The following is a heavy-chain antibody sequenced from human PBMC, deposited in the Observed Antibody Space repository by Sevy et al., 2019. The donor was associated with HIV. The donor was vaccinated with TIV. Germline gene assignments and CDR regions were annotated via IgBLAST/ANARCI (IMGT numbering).Heavy chain of an antibody. Sequence: GGSLRLSCAASGFIFNRYSMNWVRQAPGNGLEWVSSISSSTSTIYYADSVKGRFTISRDNAKNSLYLQMNSLRAEDTAVYYCARDEHEASYDFWSGYADWYFDLWGRGTLVTVSS. D-gene: IGHD3-3*01. CDR3: ARDEHEASYDFWSGYADWYFDL. J-gene: IGHJ2*01. V-gene: IGHV3-48*01. CDR1: GFIFNRYS. CDR2: ISSSTSTI.